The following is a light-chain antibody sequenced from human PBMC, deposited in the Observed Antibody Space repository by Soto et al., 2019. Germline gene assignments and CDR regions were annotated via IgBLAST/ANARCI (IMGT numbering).Light chain of an antibody. Sequence: EIVLTQSPGTVSLSPGESATLSCRASQSVSSSFLAWYQQKPGQAPRLLIYGASSRATGIPDRFSGSGSGTDFTLTISRLEPEDFAVYYCHQYGSSPATFGQGTKVDIK. CDR1: QSVSSSF. CDR2: GAS. J-gene: IGKJ1*01. V-gene: IGKV3-20*01. CDR3: HQYGSSPAT.